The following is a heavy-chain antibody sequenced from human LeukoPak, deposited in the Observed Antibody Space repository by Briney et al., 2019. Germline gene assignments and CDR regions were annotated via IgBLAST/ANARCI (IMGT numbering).Heavy chain of an antibody. D-gene: IGHD2-21*02. J-gene: IGHJ4*02. V-gene: IGHV4-30-2*01. CDR2: IYHSGST. CDR3: ARENRLGGGDRYNDY. Sequence: SQTLSLTCAVSGGSISSGGYSWRWIRQPPGKGLEWIGYIYHSGSTYYNPSLKSRVTISVDRSKNQFSLKLSSVTAADTAVYYCARENRLGGGDRYNDYWGQGTLVTVSS. CDR1: GGSISSGGYS.